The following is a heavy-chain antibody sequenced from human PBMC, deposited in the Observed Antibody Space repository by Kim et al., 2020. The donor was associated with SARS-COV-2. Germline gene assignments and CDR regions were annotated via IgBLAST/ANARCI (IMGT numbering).Heavy chain of an antibody. J-gene: IGHJ6*02. CDR3: AKTGSSRDFYYYGMDV. V-gene: IGHV3-23*01. Sequence: SVKGRFTIPRDNSKNTLYLQMNSLRAEDTAVYYCAKTGSSRDFYYYGMDVWGQGTTVTVSS. D-gene: IGHD6-13*01.